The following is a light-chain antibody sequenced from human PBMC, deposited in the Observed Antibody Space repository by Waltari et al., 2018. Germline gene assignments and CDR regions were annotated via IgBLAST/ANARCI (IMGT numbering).Light chain of an antibody. CDR3: QQSYSTLVT. J-gene: IGKJ1*01. V-gene: IGKV1-39*01. Sequence: DVQMTQSPSSLSASVGDRVTITCRASQDISIYLAWFQQTPGKAPKLLIYAASSLQSGVPSRFSGSGSGTDFTLTISSLQPEDFATYYCQQSYSTLVTFGQGTKVEIK. CDR2: AAS. CDR1: QDISIY.